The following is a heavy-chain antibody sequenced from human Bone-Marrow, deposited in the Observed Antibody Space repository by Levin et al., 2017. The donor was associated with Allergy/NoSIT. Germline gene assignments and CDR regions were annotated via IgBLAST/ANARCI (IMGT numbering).Heavy chain of an antibody. J-gene: IGHJ6*02. D-gene: IGHD3-10*01. V-gene: IGHV3-30-3*01. Sequence: PGGSLRLSCAASGFSFSSYAMHWVRQAPGKGLEWVAVISYDGSNKYYADSVKGRFTISRDNSKNTLYLQMNSLRAEETAVYYCARASRPYGSVFEYYYFDMDVWGQGTTVTVSS. CDR3: ARASRPYGSVFEYYYFDMDV. CDR2: ISYDGSNK. CDR1: GFSFSSYA.